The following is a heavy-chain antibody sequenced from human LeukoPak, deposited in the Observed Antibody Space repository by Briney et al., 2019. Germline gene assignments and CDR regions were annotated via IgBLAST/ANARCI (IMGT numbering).Heavy chain of an antibody. CDR1: GGTFSSSA. J-gene: IGHJ3*02. CDR3: ARGGDIVATIEVALAFDI. V-gene: IGHV1-69*04. D-gene: IGHD5-12*01. CDR2: IIPILGIA. Sequence: SVKVSCKASGGTFSSSAISWVRQAPGQGLEWMGRIIPILGIANYAQKFQGRVTITADKSTSTAYMELSSLRSEDTAVYYCARGGDIVATIEVALAFDIWGQGTMVTVSS.